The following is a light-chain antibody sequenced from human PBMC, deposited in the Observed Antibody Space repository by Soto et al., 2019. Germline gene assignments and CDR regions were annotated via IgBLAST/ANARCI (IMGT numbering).Light chain of an antibody. Sequence: DIQMTQSPSSLSASVGDAVSLTCRASRSISNYLNWYQRKPGKAPKLLIYDVSNLETGVPSRFSGSGSGTEFTFTISSLQPEDIATYYCQQYDNLPYTFGQGTRLEIK. CDR3: QQYDNLPYT. J-gene: IGKJ2*01. V-gene: IGKV1-33*01. CDR2: DVS. CDR1: RSISNY.